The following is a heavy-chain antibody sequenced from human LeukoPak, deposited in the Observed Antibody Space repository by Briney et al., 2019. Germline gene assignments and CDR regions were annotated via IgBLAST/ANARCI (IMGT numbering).Heavy chain of an antibody. V-gene: IGHV3-7*01. CDR1: GSTFSSYW. D-gene: IGHD2-2*01. CDR2: IKQDGSEN. CDR3: ARVNRGAYCSSTSCRYFDY. Sequence: GGSLRLSCAASGSTFSSYWMSWVRQAPGKGLEWVANIKQDGSENYYVDSVKGRFTISRDNAKNSLYLQMNSLRAEDTAVYYCARVNRGAYCSSTSCRYFDYWGQGTLVTVSS. J-gene: IGHJ4*02.